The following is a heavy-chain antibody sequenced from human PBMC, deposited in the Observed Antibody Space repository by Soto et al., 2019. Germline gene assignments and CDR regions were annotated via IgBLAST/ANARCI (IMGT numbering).Heavy chain of an antibody. CDR2: ITNRGDHT. CDR1: GFTFRDYA. Sequence: EVEVLESGGDLVQPGGSLRLSCAASGFTFRDYAMTWVRQAPGQGLEYVSSITNRGDHTYYADSVKGRFTISRDNSKNTLYLQMNSLRVDDTAIYYCARDVGDRGVHSWGQGTLVTVSS. D-gene: IGHD2-21*01. J-gene: IGHJ5*02. V-gene: IGHV3-23*01. CDR3: ARDVGDRGVHS.